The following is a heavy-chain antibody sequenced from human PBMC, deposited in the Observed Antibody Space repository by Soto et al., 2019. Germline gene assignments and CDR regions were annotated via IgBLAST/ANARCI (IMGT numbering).Heavy chain of an antibody. CDR2: ISAYNGNT. V-gene: IGHV1-18*01. CDR3: AREKDSSSWLDAFDI. D-gene: IGHD6-13*01. CDR1: GYTFTSYG. J-gene: IGHJ3*02. Sequence: ASVKVSCKASGYTFTSYGISWVRQAPGQGLEWMGWISAYNGNTNYAQKLQGRVTMTTDTSTSTAYMELRSLRSDDTAVYYCAREKDSSSWLDAFDIWGQGTMVTDSS.